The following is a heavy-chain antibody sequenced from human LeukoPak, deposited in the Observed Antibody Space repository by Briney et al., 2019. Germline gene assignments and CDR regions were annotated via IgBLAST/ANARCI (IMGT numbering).Heavy chain of an antibody. V-gene: IGHV3-30*18. J-gene: IGHJ4*02. D-gene: IGHD6-13*01. Sequence: PGGSLRLSCAASGFTFSSYGMHWVRQAPGKGLEWVAVISYDGSNKYYADSVKGRFTISRDNSKNTLYLQMNSLRAEDTAVYYCAKDQSDGSSPPFDYWGQGTLVTVSS. CDR1: GFTFSSYG. CDR3: AKDQSDGSSPPFDY. CDR2: ISYDGSNK.